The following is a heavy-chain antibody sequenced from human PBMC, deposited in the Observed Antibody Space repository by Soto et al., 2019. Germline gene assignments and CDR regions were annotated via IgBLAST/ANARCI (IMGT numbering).Heavy chain of an antibody. J-gene: IGHJ6*02. D-gene: IGHD3-3*01. V-gene: IGHV3-21*01. CDR1: GFTFSSYS. CDR2: ISSSSSYI. CDR3: ARSQGRVTSYYDFWSGNQYYYYYGMDV. Sequence: VGSLRLSCAASGFTFSSYSMNWVRQARGKGLEWVSSISSSSSYIYYADSVKGRFTISRDNAKNSLYLQMNSLRAEDTAVYYCARSQGRVTSYYDFWSGNQYYYYYGMDVWGQGTTVTVSS.